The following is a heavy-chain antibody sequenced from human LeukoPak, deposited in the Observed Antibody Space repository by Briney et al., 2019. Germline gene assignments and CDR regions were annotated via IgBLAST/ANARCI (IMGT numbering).Heavy chain of an antibody. D-gene: IGHD2/OR15-2a*01. Sequence: SETLSLTCTVSGDSISSGGYYWSWVRQHPGKDLEWIEYIYYTGSTYYNPSLESRVTISVDTSKNQFSLTLSSVTAADTAVYYCARVKSYWRYFDYWGRGTLVTVSS. J-gene: IGHJ4*02. V-gene: IGHV4-31*03. CDR2: IYYTGST. CDR1: GDSISSGGYY. CDR3: ARVKSYWRYFDY.